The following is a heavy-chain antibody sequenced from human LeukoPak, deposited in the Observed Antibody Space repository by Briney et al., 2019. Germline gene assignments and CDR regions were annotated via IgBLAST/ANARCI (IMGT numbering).Heavy chain of an antibody. Sequence: SETLSLTCAVYGGSFSGYYWSWIRQPAGKGLEWIGRIYTSGSTNYNPSLKSRVTISVDTSKNQFSLKLSSVTAADTAVYYCARRTTYIGWRPSESPSCFDYWGQGTLVTVSS. CDR3: ARRTTYIGWRPSESPSCFDY. CDR1: GGSFSGYY. CDR2: IYTSGST. D-gene: IGHD2-21*02. V-gene: IGHV4-59*10. J-gene: IGHJ4*02.